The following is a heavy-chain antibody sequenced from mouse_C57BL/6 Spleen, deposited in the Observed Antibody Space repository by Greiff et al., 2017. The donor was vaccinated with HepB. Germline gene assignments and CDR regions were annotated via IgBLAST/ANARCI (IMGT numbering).Heavy chain of an antibody. CDR2: IDPSDSYT. CDR1: GYTFTSYW. D-gene: IGHD2-1*01. CDR3: ARYLYYGNYLYYAMDY. V-gene: IGHV1-50*01. Sequence: QVQLQQPGAELVKPGASVKLSCKASGYTFTSYWMQWVKQRPGQGLEWIGEIDPSDSYTNYNQKFKGKATLTVDTSSSTAYMQLSSLTSEDSAVYYCARYLYYGNYLYYAMDYWGQGTSVTVSS. J-gene: IGHJ4*01.